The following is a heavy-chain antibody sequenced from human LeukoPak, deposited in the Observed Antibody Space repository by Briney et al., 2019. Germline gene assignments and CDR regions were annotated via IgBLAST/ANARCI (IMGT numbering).Heavy chain of an antibody. V-gene: IGHV4-39*01. CDR1: GGSIRSSSYY. CDR2: IYYSGST. Sequence: SETLSLTCTVSGGSIRSSSYYWGWIRQPPGKGLQWIGSIYYSGSTYYNASLKSRGTISVDTSKNQFSLKLNSVTAADTAVYFCARQVVAVAGTGYFDYWGQGTLVTVSS. CDR3: ARQVVAVAGTGYFDY. D-gene: IGHD6-19*01. J-gene: IGHJ4*02.